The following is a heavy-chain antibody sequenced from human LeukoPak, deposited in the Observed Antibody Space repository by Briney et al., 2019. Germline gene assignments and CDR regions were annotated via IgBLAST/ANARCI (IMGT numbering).Heavy chain of an antibody. CDR2: IYYSGTT. D-gene: IGHD3-3*01. Sequence: SETLSLTCTVSGGSISSYYWSWIRQPPGKGLEWIGYIYYSGTTNYNPSLKSRVTISVDTSKNQFSLKLSSVTAADTAVYYCARGHVSLFGRVEGYFQHWGQGTLVTVSS. J-gene: IGHJ1*01. V-gene: IGHV4-59*01. CDR3: ARGHVSLFGRVEGYFQH. CDR1: GGSISSYY.